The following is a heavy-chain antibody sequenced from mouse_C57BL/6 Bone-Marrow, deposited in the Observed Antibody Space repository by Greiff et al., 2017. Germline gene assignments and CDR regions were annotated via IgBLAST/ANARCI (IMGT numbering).Heavy chain of an antibody. Sequence: DVMLVESGEGLVKPGGSLKLSCAASGFTFSSYAMSWVRQTPEKRLEWVAYISSGGDYIYYADTVKGRFTISRDNARNTLYLQMSSLKSEDTAMYYCTRDYYSNPMDYWGQGTSVTVSS. CDR3: TRDYYSNPMDY. V-gene: IGHV5-9-1*02. CDR1: GFTFSSYA. J-gene: IGHJ4*01. D-gene: IGHD2-5*01. CDR2: ISSGGDYI.